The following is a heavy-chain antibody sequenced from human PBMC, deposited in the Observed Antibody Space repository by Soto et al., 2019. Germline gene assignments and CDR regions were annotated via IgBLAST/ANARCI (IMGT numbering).Heavy chain of an antibody. J-gene: IGHJ5*02. CDR2: IYTSGST. V-gene: IGHV4-4*07. D-gene: IGHD6-13*01. CDR1: GGSISSYY. Sequence: SETLSLTCTVSGGSISSYYWSWIRQPAGKGLEWIGRIYTSGSTNYNPSLKSRVTMSVDTSKNQFSLKLSSVTAADTAVYYCARGVVTPAAGNWFDPWGQGTLVTVSS. CDR3: ARGVVTPAAGNWFDP.